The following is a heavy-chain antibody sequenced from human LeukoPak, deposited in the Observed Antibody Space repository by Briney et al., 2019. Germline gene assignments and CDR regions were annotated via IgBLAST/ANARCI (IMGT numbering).Heavy chain of an antibody. Sequence: SVKVSCKASGGTFSSYAISRVRQAPGQGLEWMGRIIPIFGTANYAQKFQGRVTITTHESTSTAYMELSSLRSEDTAVYYCARGNGGSYYFDYWGQGTLVTVSS. CDR1: GGTFSSYA. CDR2: IIPIFGTA. D-gene: IGHD1-26*01. V-gene: IGHV1-69*05. CDR3: ARGNGGSYYFDY. J-gene: IGHJ4*02.